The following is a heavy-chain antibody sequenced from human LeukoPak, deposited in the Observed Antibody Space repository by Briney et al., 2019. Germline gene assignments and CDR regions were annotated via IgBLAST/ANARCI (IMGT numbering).Heavy chain of an antibody. CDR2: IYYSGSS. D-gene: IGHD2-2*01. CDR1: GGSISSYY. J-gene: IGHJ6*03. V-gene: IGHV4-59*01. CDR3: ARVVVPAALPDYYYYMDV. Sequence: SETLSLTCTVSGGSISSYYWSWIRQPPGKGLEWIGYIYYSGSSNYNPSLKSRVTISVDTSKNQFSLKLSSVTAADTAVYYCARVVVPAALPDYYYYMDVWGKGTTVTVSS.